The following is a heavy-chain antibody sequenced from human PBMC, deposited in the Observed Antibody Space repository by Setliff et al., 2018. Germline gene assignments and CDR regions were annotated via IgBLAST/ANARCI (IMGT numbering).Heavy chain of an antibody. CDR3: AGGRRYDYGWDFDY. Sequence: PSETLSLTCAVSGYSISSGYYWGWIRQPPGKGLEWIGSIYHSGSTYYNSSLKSRVTISVDTSKNQFSLNLSSVTAADTAVYYCAGGRRYDYGWDFDYWGQGTLVTVSS. CDR2: IYHSGST. CDR1: GYSISSGYY. J-gene: IGHJ4*02. D-gene: IGHD4-17*01. V-gene: IGHV4-38-2*01.